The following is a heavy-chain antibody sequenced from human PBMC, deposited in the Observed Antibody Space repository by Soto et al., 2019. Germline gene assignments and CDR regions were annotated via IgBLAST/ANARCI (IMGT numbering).Heavy chain of an antibody. CDR1: GGSLSGYY. D-gene: IGHD1-26*01. CDR2: INHSGST. CDR3: ASVPVWIVGATPQLEWAEYFQH. V-gene: IGHV4-34*01. Sequence: SETLSLTCAVYGGSLSGYYWSWIRQPPGKRLEWIGEINHSGSTNYNPSLKSRVTISVDTSKNQFSLKLSSVTAADTAVYYCASVPVWIVGATPQLEWAEYFQHWGQGTLVTVSS. J-gene: IGHJ1*01.